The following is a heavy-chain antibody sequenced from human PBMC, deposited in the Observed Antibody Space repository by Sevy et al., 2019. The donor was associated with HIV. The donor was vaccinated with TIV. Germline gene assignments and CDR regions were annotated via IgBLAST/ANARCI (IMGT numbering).Heavy chain of an antibody. V-gene: IGHV3-21*01. J-gene: IGHJ3*01. CDR2: ISNDYYYI. CDR3: ARATGTEALDAFDF. Sequence: GGSLRLSCAASGFTFSTYSMNWVRQAPGKGLEWVSSISNDYYYIYYADSVKGRFTISGDNAKNSLYLQMNNLRAEDTAVYYCARATGTEALDAFDFWGQGTRVTVSS. CDR1: GFTFSTYS. D-gene: IGHD1-1*01.